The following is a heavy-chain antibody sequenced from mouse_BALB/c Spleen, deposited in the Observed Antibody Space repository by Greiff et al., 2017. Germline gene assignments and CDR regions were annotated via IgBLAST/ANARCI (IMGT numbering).Heavy chain of an antibody. CDR3: ARSLLRSLYAMDY. Sequence: QSGPGLVKPSQSLSLTCTVTGYSITSDYAWNWIRQFPGNKLEWMGYISYSGSTSYNPSPKSRISITRDTSKNQFFLQLNSVTTEDTATYYCARSLLRSLYAMDYWGQGTSVTVSS. D-gene: IGHD1-1*01. V-gene: IGHV3-2*02. CDR1: GYSITSDYA. J-gene: IGHJ4*01. CDR2: ISYSGST.